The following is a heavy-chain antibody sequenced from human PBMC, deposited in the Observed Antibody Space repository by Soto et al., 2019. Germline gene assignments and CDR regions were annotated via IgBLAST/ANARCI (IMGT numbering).Heavy chain of an antibody. CDR3: AKEARGYSYGDAFDI. J-gene: IGHJ3*02. V-gene: IGHV3-23*01. CDR1: GFTFSSYA. D-gene: IGHD5-18*01. Sequence: GESLKISCAASGFTFSSYAMSWVRQAPGKGLEWVSAISGSGGSTYYADSVKGRFTISRDNSKNTLYLQMNSLRAEDTAVYYCAKEARGYSYGDAFDIWGQGTMVTVSS. CDR2: ISGSGGST.